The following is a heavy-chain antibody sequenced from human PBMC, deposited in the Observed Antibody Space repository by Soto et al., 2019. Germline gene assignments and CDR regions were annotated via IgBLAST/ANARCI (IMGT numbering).Heavy chain of an antibody. V-gene: IGHV1-8*01. CDR1: GYTFTSYD. J-gene: IGHJ5*02. Sequence: QVQLVQSGAEVKKSGASVKVSCKASGYTFTSYDINWVRQATGQGLEWMGWINPNNGNTGYAQKFQGRVTMTRDTSINTAHMEVSSLRSDDTAVYFCARTSSATRGGFDPWGQGTPVTVSS. CDR2: INPNNGNT. D-gene: IGHD3-10*01. CDR3: ARTSSATRGGFDP.